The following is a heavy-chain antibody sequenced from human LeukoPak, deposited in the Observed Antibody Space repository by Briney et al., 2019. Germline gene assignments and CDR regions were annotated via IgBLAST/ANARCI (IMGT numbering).Heavy chain of an antibody. Sequence: GGSLRLSCAASGFTFSSSWMSWVRQAPGKGLEWVADIKQDGSAKNYVDSVKGRFTISRDNAKNSLYLQMNSLTAEDSAVYYCAREHSSSWYDDYFDYWGQGTLVTVSS. D-gene: IGHD6-13*01. V-gene: IGHV3-7*01. CDR2: IKQDGSAK. CDR1: GFTFSSSW. CDR3: AREHSSSWYDDYFDY. J-gene: IGHJ4*02.